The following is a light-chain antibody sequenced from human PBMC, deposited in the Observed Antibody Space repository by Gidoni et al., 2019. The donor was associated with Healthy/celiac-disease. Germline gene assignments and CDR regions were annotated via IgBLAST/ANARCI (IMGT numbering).Light chain of an antibody. V-gene: IGKV3-11*01. Sequence: IVLTQSPATLSLSPGERATLSCRASQSVSSYLAWYQQKPGQAPRLLIYDASNRATGIPARFSGSVSGTDFTLTISSLEPEDFAVYYCQQRSNWPPITFXXXTRLEIK. J-gene: IGKJ5*01. CDR2: DAS. CDR1: QSVSSY. CDR3: QQRSNWPPIT.